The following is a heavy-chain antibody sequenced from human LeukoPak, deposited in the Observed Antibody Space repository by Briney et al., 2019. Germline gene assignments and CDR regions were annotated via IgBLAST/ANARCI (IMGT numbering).Heavy chain of an antibody. CDR3: ATGTVSSSWLGIFDF. CDR1: GYTLTEVS. J-gene: IGHJ4*02. CDR2: FDPEDGET. Sequence: ASVKVSCKISGYTLTEVSMHWVRQAPRKGLEWMGRFDPEDGETLSAQRFQGRLTMTEDTSADTAYMELSSLTSDDTALYYCATGTVSSSWLGIFDFWGQGTLVTVSS. V-gene: IGHV1-24*01. D-gene: IGHD6-13*01.